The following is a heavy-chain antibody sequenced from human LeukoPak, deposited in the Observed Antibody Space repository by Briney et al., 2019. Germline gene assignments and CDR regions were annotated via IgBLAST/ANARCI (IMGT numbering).Heavy chain of an antibody. CDR2: IAPSDSYT. V-gene: IGHV5-10-1*01. CDR1: GYSFPSYW. J-gene: IGHJ5*02. Sequence: KPGESLRISCKVSGYSFPSYWITWVRQVPGKGREWVGRIAPSDSYTNYNPSFEGHVTMSVEKSITTVYLQGSSLKASDTAMYYCVRQPPGVYDTTQNWFDPWGQGTLVTVSS. CDR3: VRQPPGVYDTTQNWFDP. D-gene: IGHD3-22*01.